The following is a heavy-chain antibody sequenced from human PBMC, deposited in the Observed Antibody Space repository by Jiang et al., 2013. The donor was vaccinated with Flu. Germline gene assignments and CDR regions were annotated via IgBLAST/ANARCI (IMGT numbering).Heavy chain of an antibody. J-gene: IGHJ4*02. CDR1: GFTFSSYE. V-gene: IGHV3-48*03. CDR3: AREVPALDY. Sequence: VQLLESGGGLVQPGGSLRLSCAASGFTFSSYEMNWVRQAPGKGLEWVSYISSSATTKYYADSVKGRFTISRDNAKNSLFLQMNSLRAEDTAVYYCAREVPALDYWGQGTLVTVSS. CDR2: ISSSATTK.